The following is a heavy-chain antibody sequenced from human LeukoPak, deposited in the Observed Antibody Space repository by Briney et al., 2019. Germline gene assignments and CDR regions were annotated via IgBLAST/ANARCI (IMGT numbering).Heavy chain of an antibody. J-gene: IGHJ6*03. V-gene: IGHV4-59*12. CDR2: IYYSGNT. CDR1: GVSISSYY. Sequence: SETLPLTCTVSGVSISSYYWTWIRQPPGKGLEWIGYIYYSGNTNYNPSLKSRVTISVDTSKNQFSLKLSSVTAADAAVYYCARGDPYSSSYYYYYYMDVWGKGTTVTVSS. CDR3: ARGDPYSSSYYYYYYMDV. D-gene: IGHD6-6*01.